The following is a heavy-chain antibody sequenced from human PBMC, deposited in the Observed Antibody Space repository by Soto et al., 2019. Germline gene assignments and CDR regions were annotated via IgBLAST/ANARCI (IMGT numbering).Heavy chain of an antibody. CDR1: SGSISNANYY. CDR3: ARHNYGMDV. CDR2: MYYSGGT. J-gene: IGHJ6*02. V-gene: IGHV4-39*01. Sequence: PSETLSLTCTVSSGSISNANYYWGWMRQPPGKGLEWIGSMYYSGGTYYNPSLNSRVTISVDTSKNQFSLNLTSVTAADTAVYYCARHNYGMDVWGQGTTVTVSS.